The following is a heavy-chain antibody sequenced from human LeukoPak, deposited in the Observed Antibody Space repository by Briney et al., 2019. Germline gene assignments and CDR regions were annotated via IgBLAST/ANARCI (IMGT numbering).Heavy chain of an antibody. D-gene: IGHD1-26*01. CDR1: GFPFDDYG. J-gene: IGHJ4*02. CDR3: ARVGYIGGSYFFDY. Sequence: GGSLRLSCAASGFPFDDYGMSWVRQAPGKGLEWVSGINWNGGSTGYADSVKGRFTISRDNAKNSLYLQMNSLRAEDTALYHCARVGYIGGSYFFDYWGQGTLVTVSS. CDR2: INWNGGST. V-gene: IGHV3-20*01.